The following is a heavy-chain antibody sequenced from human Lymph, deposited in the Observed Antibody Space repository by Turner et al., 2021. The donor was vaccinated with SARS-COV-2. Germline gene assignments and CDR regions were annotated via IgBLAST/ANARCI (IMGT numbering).Heavy chain of an antibody. V-gene: IGHV4-59*01. D-gene: IGHD2-21*02. CDR3: ARQTVNNWVDP. J-gene: IGHJ5*02. Sequence: QVQLQESGPRLVKPLETLSLTCTVSGGSMNNNYWSWIRQPPGKRLEWIGFIFYRGSTNYNPPIKSRVTISVDTSENQFSLKLTSVTAADTAIYYCARQTVNNWVDPWGQGTLVTVSS. CDR1: GGSMNNNY. CDR2: IFYRGST.